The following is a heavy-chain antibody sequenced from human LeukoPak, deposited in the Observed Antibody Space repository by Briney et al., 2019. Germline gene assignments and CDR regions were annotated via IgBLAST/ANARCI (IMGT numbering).Heavy chain of an antibody. CDR3: AKKYYYDSSGFSPDY. D-gene: IGHD3-22*01. CDR1: GFTFSSYS. CDR2: ISSSSSYI. Sequence: GGSLRLSCAASGFTFSSYSMNWVRQAPGKGLEWVSSISSSSSYIYYADSVKGRFTISRDNAKNSLYLQMNSLRAEDTAVYYCAKKYYYDSSGFSPDYWGQGTLVTVSS. J-gene: IGHJ4*02. V-gene: IGHV3-21*01.